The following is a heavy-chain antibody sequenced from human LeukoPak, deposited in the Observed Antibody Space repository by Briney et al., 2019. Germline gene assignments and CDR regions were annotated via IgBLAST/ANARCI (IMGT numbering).Heavy chain of an antibody. CDR2: ISGSSTTI. CDR3: ARAQYCGGDCYWSFDY. Sequence: GGSMRLSCAASGFIISNYNMNWVREAPGKGLEWVSYISGSSTTIYYADSVKGRFTISRDNAKNSLYLQMNSLRDEDTAVYYCARAQYCGGDCYWSFDYWGQGTLVTVSS. J-gene: IGHJ4*02. D-gene: IGHD2-21*02. V-gene: IGHV3-48*02. CDR1: GFIISNYN.